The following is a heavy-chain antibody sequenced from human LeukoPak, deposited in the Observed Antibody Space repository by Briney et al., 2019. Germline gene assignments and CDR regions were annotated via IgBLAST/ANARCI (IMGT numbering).Heavy chain of an antibody. CDR1: GFTVSSNY. CDR3: MRDLSRHYSIDS. Sequence: GGSLRLSCAASGFTVSSNYMSWVRQAPGKGLEWVSVIYSGGSTYYADSVKGRFTISRDNSKNTLYLQLNSLRPEDTAVYYCMRDLSRHYSIDSWGQGTLVTVSS. J-gene: IGHJ4*02. V-gene: IGHV3-53*05. CDR2: IYSGGST. D-gene: IGHD3-22*01.